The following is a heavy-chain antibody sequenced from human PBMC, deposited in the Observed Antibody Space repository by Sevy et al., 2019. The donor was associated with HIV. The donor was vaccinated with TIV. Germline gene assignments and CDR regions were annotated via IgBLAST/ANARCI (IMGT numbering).Heavy chain of an antibody. CDR3: TRVEGAADWGMDV. J-gene: IGHJ6*02. CDR2: IRSKAYGGTT. CDR1: GFTFDDYT. V-gene: IGHV3-49*04. D-gene: IGHD1-26*01. Sequence: GGSLRLSCRASGFTFDDYTMSWVRQAPGKGLEWVAFIRSKAYGGTTGYAASVKGKFTISRDESKSIAYLQMNSLKTEDTAVYYCTRVEGAADWGMDVWGQGTTVTVSS.